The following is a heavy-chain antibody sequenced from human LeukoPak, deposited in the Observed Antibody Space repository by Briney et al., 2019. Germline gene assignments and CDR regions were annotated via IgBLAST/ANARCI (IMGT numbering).Heavy chain of an antibody. J-gene: IGHJ5*02. CDR2: IYHSGST. CDR3: ARQGVKHYGYNWFDP. Sequence: PSETLSLTCTVSGGSISSGGYYWSWIRQPPGKGLEWIGYIYHSGSTYYNPSLKSRVTISVDRSKNQFSLKLSSVTAADTAVYYCARQGVKHYGYNWFDPWGQGTLVSVSS. V-gene: IGHV4-30-2*01. D-gene: IGHD4-17*01. CDR1: GGSISSGGYY.